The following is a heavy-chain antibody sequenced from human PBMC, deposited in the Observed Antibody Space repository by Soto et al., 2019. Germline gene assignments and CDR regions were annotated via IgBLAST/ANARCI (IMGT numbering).Heavy chain of an antibody. CDR2: TYHSGTT. CDR1: GGSVSSGNW. Sequence: QVQLQESGPGLVKPSGTLSLTCAVSGGSVSSGNWWSWVRQPPGKGLEWIGETYHSGTTNYNPSLKSRVTISLDKSKNQISLNRRSVTAADTAVYYCARHVAVPGTRGFTYGGQGPLVTVSS. D-gene: IGHD6-19*01. J-gene: IGHJ4*02. CDR3: ARHVAVPGTRGFTY. V-gene: IGHV4-4*02.